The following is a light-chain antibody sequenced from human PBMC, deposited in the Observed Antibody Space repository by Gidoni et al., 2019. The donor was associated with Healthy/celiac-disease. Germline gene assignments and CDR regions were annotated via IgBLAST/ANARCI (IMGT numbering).Light chain of an antibody. CDR1: QSVSSY. V-gene: IGKV3-11*01. CDR3: QQRSNWQIT. CDR2: DAS. J-gene: IGKJ5*01. Sequence: EIVLTQSPATLSLSPGERATLSCRASQSVSSYLAWYQQKPGQATRLIIYDASNRATGIPARLSGSGSGTDFTLTSSSLETEDCAVYYCQQRSNWQITFGQGTRLEIK.